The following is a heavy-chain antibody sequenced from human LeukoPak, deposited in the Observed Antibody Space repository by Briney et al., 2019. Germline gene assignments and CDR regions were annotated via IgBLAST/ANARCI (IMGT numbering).Heavy chain of an antibody. CDR3: ARDLGYCSSIRCQPHQPFDY. CDR1: GGTFSSYA. CDR2: IIPIFGTA. J-gene: IGHJ4*02. V-gene: IGHV1-69*13. Sequence: SVKVSCTASGGTFSSYAMNWVRQAPGQGLEWMGGIIPIFGTANYAQKFRGRVTITADEYTSTAYMELSSLRSEDTAVYYCARDLGYCSSIRCQPHQPFDYWGQGTLVTVSS. D-gene: IGHD2-2*01.